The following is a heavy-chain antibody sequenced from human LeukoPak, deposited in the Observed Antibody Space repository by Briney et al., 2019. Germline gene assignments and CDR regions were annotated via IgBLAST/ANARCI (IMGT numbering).Heavy chain of an antibody. D-gene: IGHD3-22*01. J-gene: IGHJ4*02. Sequence: GGSLRLSCAASDFTFSTYAMSWVRQAPGKGLEWVSTISGGGDATYYADSVKGRFTISRGNSKNTLYLQMNSLRAEDTAVYYCAPDPYYYDSSGYSLYYFDYWGQGTLVTVSS. CDR2: ISGGGDAT. CDR3: APDPYYYDSSGYSLYYFDY. V-gene: IGHV3-23*01. CDR1: DFTFSTYA.